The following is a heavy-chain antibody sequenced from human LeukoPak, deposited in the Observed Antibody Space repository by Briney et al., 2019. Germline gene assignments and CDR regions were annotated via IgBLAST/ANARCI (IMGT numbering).Heavy chain of an antibody. D-gene: IGHD3-3*01. CDR3: ARDRAWNYFDY. V-gene: IGHV3-30*03. CDR2: ISNDGSRK. Sequence: GGSLRLSCAPSGFTFSRHGMHWVRQAPGKGLEWVAIISNDGSRKYYAHSVEGRFTISRDNSKNTLYLQMDSLRAEDTAVYYCARDRAWNYFDYWGQGTLVAVSS. J-gene: IGHJ4*02. CDR1: GFTFSRHG.